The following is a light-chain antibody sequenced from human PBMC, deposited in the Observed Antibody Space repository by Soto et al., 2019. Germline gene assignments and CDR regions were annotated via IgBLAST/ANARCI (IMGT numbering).Light chain of an antibody. CDR3: SSYTSSSTLVV. CDR1: SSDVGGYNY. V-gene: IGLV2-14*01. J-gene: IGLJ2*01. Sequence: QSALTQPASVSGSPGQSITISCTGTSSDVGGYNYVSWYQQHPGKAPKLMIYDVSNRPSGVSNRFSGSKSGNTASLTISGRQAEDEADYYCSSYTSSSTLVVFGGGTEVTVL. CDR2: DVS.